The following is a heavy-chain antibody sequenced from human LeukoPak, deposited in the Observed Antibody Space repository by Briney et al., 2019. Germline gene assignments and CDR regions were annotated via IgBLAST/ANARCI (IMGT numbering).Heavy chain of an antibody. CDR3: ARALNYYGSGSYSNYYYGMDV. CDR2: IIPIFGTA. Sequence: SVKVSCKASGGTFSSYAISWVRQAPGQGLEWMGGIIPIFGTANYAQKFQGRVTITTDESTSTAYMELSSLRSEDTAVYYCARALNYYGSGSYSNYYYGMDVWGQGTTVTVSS. V-gene: IGHV1-69*05. D-gene: IGHD3-10*01. J-gene: IGHJ6*02. CDR1: GGTFSSYA.